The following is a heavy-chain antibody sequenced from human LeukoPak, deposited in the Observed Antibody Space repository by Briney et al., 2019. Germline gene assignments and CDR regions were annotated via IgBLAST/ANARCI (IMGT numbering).Heavy chain of an antibody. CDR1: GFTFSSYA. D-gene: IGHD3-10*01. Sequence: QTGGSLRLSCAASGFTFSSYAMSWVRQAPGKGLEWVSAISGGGASTFYADSVKGRFTISRDNSKNTLFLQMNSLRAEDTAVYYCAREGYASGTSRDWYFYYGMDVWGQGTTVTVSS. V-gene: IGHV3-23*01. CDR3: AREGYASGTSRDWYFYYGMDV. CDR2: ISGGGAST. J-gene: IGHJ6*02.